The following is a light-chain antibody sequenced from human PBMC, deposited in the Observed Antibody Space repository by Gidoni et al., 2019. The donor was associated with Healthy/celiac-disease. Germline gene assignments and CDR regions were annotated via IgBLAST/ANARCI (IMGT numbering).Light chain of an antibody. CDR1: QSVSSN. J-gene: IGKJ3*01. Sequence: EIVMTQSPATLSVSPGERATVSFRASQSVSSNLAWYQQKPGQAPRLLIYGASTRATGIPARFSGSGSGTEFTLTISSLQSEDFAVYYCQQYNNWPFTFGQGTKVDIK. V-gene: IGKV3-15*01. CDR2: GAS. CDR3: QQYNNWPFT.